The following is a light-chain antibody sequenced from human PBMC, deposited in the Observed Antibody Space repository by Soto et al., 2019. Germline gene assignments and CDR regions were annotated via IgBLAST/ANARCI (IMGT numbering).Light chain of an antibody. CDR1: TGTVTSGHF. CDR2: DTT. J-gene: IGLJ2*01. V-gene: IGLV7-46*01. CDR3: LRYYSAVGLV. Sequence: QAVVTQEPSLTGSPGGTVTRTCASNTGTVTSGHFPYWFQQKPGQSPRTLIYDTTNKHSWTPVRFSGSLLGGKASLTLSGAQPEDEDEYVCLRYYSAVGLVFGGGTKVTVL.